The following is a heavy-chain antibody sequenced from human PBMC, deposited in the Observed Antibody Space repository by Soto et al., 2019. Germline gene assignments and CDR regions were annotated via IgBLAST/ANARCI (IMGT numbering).Heavy chain of an antibody. CDR3: ARDSGGYYEPVFDY. Sequence: EVQLVESGGGLVQPGGSLRLSCAASGFTFSRYWMHWVRQAPGKGLVWVSRINSDGSSTSYADSVKGRFTISRDNAKNTLYLQMTSLRAEDTAVYYCARDSGGYYEPVFDYWGQGTLVTVSS. CDR1: GFTFSRYW. V-gene: IGHV3-74*01. CDR2: INSDGSST. J-gene: IGHJ4*02. D-gene: IGHD3-22*01.